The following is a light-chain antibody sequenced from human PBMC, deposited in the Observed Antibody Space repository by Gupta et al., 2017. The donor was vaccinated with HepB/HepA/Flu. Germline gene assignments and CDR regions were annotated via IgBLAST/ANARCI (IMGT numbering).Light chain of an antibody. V-gene: IGLV1-44*01. CDR2: SNN. CDR1: SSYIGSNT. CDR3: AAWDDSMNGLV. Sequence: SVLTQPPSASASPGQRVTISCSGSSSYIGSNTLNWYQQPPATAPKLLIFSNNKRTSGVPERFFGSKSGTSASVATSGLQSEDEADYYCAAWDDSMNGLVFGGGTKLTVL. J-gene: IGLJ2*01.